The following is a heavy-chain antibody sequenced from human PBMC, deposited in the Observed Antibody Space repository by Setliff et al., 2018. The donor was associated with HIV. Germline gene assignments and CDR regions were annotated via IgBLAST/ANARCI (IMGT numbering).Heavy chain of an antibody. V-gene: IGHV3-30*01. J-gene: IGHJ4*02. D-gene: IGHD3-3*01. CDR3: AKAIYGVVMDCFDS. CDR1: GFTFSSYA. Sequence: GGSLRLSCAASGFTFSSYAMHWVRQAPGRGLEWVALISFDGSNKYYADSVKGRFTISRHNSKNTLYLQMDSLRSEDTAVYFCAKAIYGVVMDCFDSWGRGTLVTVSS. CDR2: ISFDGSNK.